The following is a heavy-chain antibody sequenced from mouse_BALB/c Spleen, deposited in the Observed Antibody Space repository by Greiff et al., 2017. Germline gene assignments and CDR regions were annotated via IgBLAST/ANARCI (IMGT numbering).Heavy chain of an antibody. CDR2: IWSGGST. V-gene: IGHV2-2*02. J-gene: IGHJ4*01. CDR3: ARNRNYCSSYYAMDY. D-gene: IGHD1-1*01. CDR1: GFSLTSYG. Sequence: VQLQQSGPGLVQPSQSLSITCTVSGFSLTSYGVHWVRQSPGKGLEWLGVIWSGGSTDYNAAFISRLSISKDNSKSQVFFKMNSLQANDTAIYYCARNRNYCSSYYAMDYWGQGTSVTVSS.